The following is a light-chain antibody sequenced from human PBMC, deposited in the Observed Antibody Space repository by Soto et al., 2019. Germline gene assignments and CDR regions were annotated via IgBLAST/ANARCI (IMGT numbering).Light chain of an antibody. Sequence: QAVVTQPPSVSGAPGQRVAISCTGSNSNIGAGYDVHWYQQLPGTAPKLLIYGNSNRPSGVPDRFYGSKSGTSASLAITGLQAEDEADYYCQSYDSNLSGSRVFGTGTKLTVL. V-gene: IGLV1-40*01. CDR3: QSYDSNLSGSRV. J-gene: IGLJ1*01. CDR2: GNS. CDR1: NSNIGAGYD.